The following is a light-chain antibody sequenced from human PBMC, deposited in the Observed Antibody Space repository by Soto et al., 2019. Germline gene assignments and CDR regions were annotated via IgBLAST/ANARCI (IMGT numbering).Light chain of an antibody. CDR1: QSISSW. Sequence: DIQMTQSPSTLSASVGARVTITGRASQSISSWLAWYQQKPGKAPNPRIYDASSLKSGVPARLSGSGSRTEFTLTISSLQPDDFATYYCQQYNTYSTFGHGTRLEIK. CDR2: DAS. CDR3: QQYNTYST. V-gene: IGKV1-5*01. J-gene: IGKJ5*01.